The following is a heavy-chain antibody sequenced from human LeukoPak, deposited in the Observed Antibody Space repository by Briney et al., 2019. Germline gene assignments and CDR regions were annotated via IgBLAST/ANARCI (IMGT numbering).Heavy chain of an antibody. Sequence: SETLPLTCTVSGGSVSSGSYYWSWIRQPPGKGLEWIGYIYYSGSTNYNPSLKSRVTISVDTSKNQFSLKLSSVTAAGTAVYYCATYSSGSTPFFDYWGQGTLVTVSP. CDR1: GGSVSSGSYY. J-gene: IGHJ4*02. D-gene: IGHD6-19*01. CDR2: IYYSGST. CDR3: ATYSSGSTPFFDY. V-gene: IGHV4-61*01.